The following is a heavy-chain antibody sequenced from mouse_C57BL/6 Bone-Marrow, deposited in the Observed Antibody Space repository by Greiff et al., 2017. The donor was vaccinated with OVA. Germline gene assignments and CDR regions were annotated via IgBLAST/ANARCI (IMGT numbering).Heavy chain of an antibody. CDR3: ARWGYGSSYAMDY. CDR2: IDPSDSYT. CDR1: GYTFTSYW. J-gene: IGHJ4*01. Sequence: VQLQQPGAELVMPGASVKLSCKASGYTFTSYWMHWVKQRPGQGLEWIGEIDPSDSYTNYNQKFKGKSTLTVDKSSSTAYMQLSSLTSEDSAVYYCARWGYGSSYAMDYWGQGTSGTVSS. V-gene: IGHV1-69*01. D-gene: IGHD1-1*01.